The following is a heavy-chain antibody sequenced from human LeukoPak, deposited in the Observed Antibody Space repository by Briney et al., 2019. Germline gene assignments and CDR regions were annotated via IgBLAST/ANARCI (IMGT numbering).Heavy chain of an antibody. CDR2: IYYSGST. J-gene: IGHJ6*03. CDR3: ARDWGVSARPGYMDV. V-gene: IGHV4-59*01. D-gene: IGHD6-6*01. Sequence: SETLSLTCTVSGGFTSNYYWSWIRQPPGKGLEWIGYIYYSGSTKYNPSLKSRVTISVDTSKNQFSLRLSSVTAADTAVYYCARDWGVSARPGYMDVWGKGTTVTVSS. CDR1: GGFTSNYY.